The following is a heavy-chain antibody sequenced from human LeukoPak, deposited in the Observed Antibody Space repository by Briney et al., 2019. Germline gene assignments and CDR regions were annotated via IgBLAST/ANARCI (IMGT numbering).Heavy chain of an antibody. CDR3: AKRGETSTYSGSYFFDN. Sequence: PGGSLRLSYAASGFTFDDYGMSWVRQAPGKGLEWVAVISYDGSNKYYADSVKGRFTISRDTSKSTLYLQMNSLRAEDTAVYYCAKRGETSTYSGSYFFDNWGQGALATVSS. CDR1: GFTFDDYG. V-gene: IGHV3-30*18. CDR2: ISYDGSNK. J-gene: IGHJ4*02. D-gene: IGHD1-26*01.